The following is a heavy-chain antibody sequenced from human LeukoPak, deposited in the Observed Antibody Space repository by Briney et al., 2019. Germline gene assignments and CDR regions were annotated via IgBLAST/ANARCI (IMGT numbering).Heavy chain of an antibody. CDR3: VRDVQFAFDI. Sequence: PGGSLRLSCATSGFTFSSEPMNWVRQAPGKGLEWVAHIRSGGDNIHYVDSVRGRFTNSRDNAKKSLYLQMNSLRAEDTAVYYCVRDVQFAFDIWGQGTMVTVSS. D-gene: IGHD5-24*01. CDR2: IRSGGDNI. V-gene: IGHV3-48*01. J-gene: IGHJ3*02. CDR1: GFTFSSEP.